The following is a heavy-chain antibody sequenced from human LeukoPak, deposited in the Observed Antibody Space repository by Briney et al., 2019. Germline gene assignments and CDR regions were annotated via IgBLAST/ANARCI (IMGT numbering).Heavy chain of an antibody. J-gene: IGHJ5*02. V-gene: IGHV3-21*01. CDR2: ISSSSSYI. CDR1: GFTFSSYS. Sequence: GGSLRLSCAASGFTFSSYSMNWVRQAPGKGLEWVSSISSSSSYIYYADSVKGRFTISRDNAKNSLYLQMNSLRAEDTAVYYCTRDSAEDSSSSRFDPWGQGTLVTVSP. CDR3: TRDSAEDSSSSRFDP. D-gene: IGHD6-6*01.